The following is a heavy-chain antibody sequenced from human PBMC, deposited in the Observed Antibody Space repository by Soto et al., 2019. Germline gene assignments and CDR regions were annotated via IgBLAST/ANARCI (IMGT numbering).Heavy chain of an antibody. V-gene: IGHV3-33*01. CDR2: IWYDGSYK. Sequence: QVQRVESGGGVVQPGRSLGLSCAASGFTFSNHGMHWVRQAPGKGLEWVAVIWYDGSYKYYADSVKGRFTISRDNSKNTLYLQMNSLRAEDTALYYCARQDMVSYYFDSWGQGTLVTVSS. CDR3: ARQDMVSYYFDS. CDR1: GFTFSNHG. J-gene: IGHJ4*02. D-gene: IGHD2-8*01.